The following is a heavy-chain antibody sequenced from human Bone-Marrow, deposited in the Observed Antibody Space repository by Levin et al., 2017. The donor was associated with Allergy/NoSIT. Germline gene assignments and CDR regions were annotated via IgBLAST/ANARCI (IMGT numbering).Heavy chain of an antibody. V-gene: IGHV1-69*13. CDR1: GGTFSTYA. CDR2: IVPIFRTP. Sequence: ASVKVSCKASGGTFSTYAISWVRQAPGLGLEWMGAIVPIFRTPNYAQKFQGRITITADESTRTAYMELTSLRSEDTAVYCCASVSMWGQGTLVTVS. CDR3: ASVSM. D-gene: IGHD3-16*01. J-gene: IGHJ3*02.